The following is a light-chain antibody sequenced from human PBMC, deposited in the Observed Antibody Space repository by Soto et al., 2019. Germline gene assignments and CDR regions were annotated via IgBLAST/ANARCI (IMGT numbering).Light chain of an antibody. Sequence: EIVLTQSPATLSLSPGERATLSCRASQSVSSYLAWYQQKPGQAPRLLIYDASNRATGIPARFSGSGSGTDFTLTISSLEPEDFAVYYCQQRSNWPLTFGGGTXVDIK. CDR2: DAS. CDR1: QSVSSY. V-gene: IGKV3-11*01. J-gene: IGKJ4*01. CDR3: QQRSNWPLT.